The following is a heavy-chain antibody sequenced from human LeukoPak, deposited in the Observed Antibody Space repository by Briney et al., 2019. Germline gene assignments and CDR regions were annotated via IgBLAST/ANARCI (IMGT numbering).Heavy chain of an antibody. D-gene: IGHD6-19*01. Sequence: SETLSLTCTVSGGSISSYYWSWIRQPPGKGLEWIGYIYSSGSTNYNPSLKSRVTISVDTSKNQFSLKLSSVTAADTAVYYCARHGSGWYYFDYWGQGTLVTVSS. V-gene: IGHV4-59*08. CDR1: GGSISSYY. J-gene: IGHJ4*02. CDR3: ARHGSGWYYFDY. CDR2: IYSSGST.